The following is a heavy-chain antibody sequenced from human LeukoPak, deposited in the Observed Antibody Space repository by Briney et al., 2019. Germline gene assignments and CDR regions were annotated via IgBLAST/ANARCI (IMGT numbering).Heavy chain of an antibody. D-gene: IGHD3-22*01. V-gene: IGHV4-38-2*02. CDR3: ARDLWDSSGYYY. CDR2: IYHSGST. J-gene: IGHJ4*02. CDR1: GYSISSGYY. Sequence: SETLSLTCTVSGYSISSGYYWGWIRQPPGKGLEWIGSIYHSGSTYYNPSLKSRVTISLGTSKNQFSLKLNSVTAADTAVYYCARDLWDSSGYYYWGQGTLVTVSS.